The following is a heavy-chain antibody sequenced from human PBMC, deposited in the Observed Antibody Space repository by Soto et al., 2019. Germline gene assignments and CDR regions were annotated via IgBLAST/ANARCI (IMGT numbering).Heavy chain of an antibody. CDR1: GFSLSTSGVG. Sequence: QITLKESGPTLVRPTQTLTLTCAFSGFSLSTSGVGVGWIRQPPGKALEWLAVIYWDDSKHYSPSLRSRLTITKDTSKNHGVLTMTNMDPMDTGTYYCAHKGPEDWRLYYWGQGTRVTVST. CDR3: AHKGPEDWRLYY. J-gene: IGHJ4*02. CDR2: IYWDDSK. V-gene: IGHV2-5*02. D-gene: IGHD3-9*01.